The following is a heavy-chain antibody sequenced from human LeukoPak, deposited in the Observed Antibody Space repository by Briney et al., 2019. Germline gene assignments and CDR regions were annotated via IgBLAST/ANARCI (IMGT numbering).Heavy chain of an antibody. J-gene: IGHJ4*02. D-gene: IGHD5-24*01. Sequence: PGEPLRLSCAVSGAAFTILAMHWIRQCPGKELEFVSAIGGDGTITHYGDSVRGRFMITRDNSKNTMYLQMGGLRPEDTAVYFCATGYNHYYDYWGQGTLVTVSS. V-gene: IGHV3-64*02. CDR2: IGGDGTIT. CDR3: ATGYNHYYDY. CDR1: GAAFTILA.